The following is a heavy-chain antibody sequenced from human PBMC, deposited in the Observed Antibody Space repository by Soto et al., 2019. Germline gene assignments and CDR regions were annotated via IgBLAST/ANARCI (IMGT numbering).Heavy chain of an antibody. J-gene: IGHJ2*01. CDR1: GYTLSDYY. V-gene: IGHV1-2*02. D-gene: IGHD2-15*01. CDR2: INPSSGAT. Sequence: ASVKVSCKASGYTLSDYYVHWVRQAPGQGLEWMGWINPSSGATDYPQKFQARVIMTSDTSINTAYMELKSLESDDTAVYFCARDGGSGIYSQYRYLDLWGLGTLVTVSP. CDR3: ARDGGSGIYSQYRYLDL.